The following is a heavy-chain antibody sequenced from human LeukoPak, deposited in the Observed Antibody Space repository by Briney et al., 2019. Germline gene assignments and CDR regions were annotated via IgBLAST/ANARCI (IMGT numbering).Heavy chain of an antibody. CDR3: ARDWPDIAARRHPSDDAFDI. CDR2: ISYDGSNK. D-gene: IGHD6-6*01. J-gene: IGHJ3*02. Sequence: PGGSLRLSCAASGFTFSSYAMHWVRQAPGKGLEWVAVISYDGSNKYYADSVKGRFTISRDNSKNTLYLQMNSLRAEDTAVYYCARDWPDIAARRHPSDDAFDIWGQGTMVTVSS. V-gene: IGHV3-30-3*01. CDR1: GFTFSSYA.